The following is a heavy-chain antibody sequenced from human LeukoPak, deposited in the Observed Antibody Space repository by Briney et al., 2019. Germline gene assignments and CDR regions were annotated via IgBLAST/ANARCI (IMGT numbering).Heavy chain of an antibody. Sequence: GGSLRLSCAASGFTFSSYWMNWVRQAPGKGLEWVANIKQDGSEKYYVDSVKGRFTISRDNAKNSLYLQMNSLRAEDTAVYYCARSGASGLVVPAAMRAGGVPSWFDPWGQGTLVTVSS. CDR2: IKQDGSEK. J-gene: IGHJ5*02. V-gene: IGHV3-7*01. CDR1: GFTFSSYW. CDR3: ARSGASGLVVPAAMRAGGVPSWFDP. D-gene: IGHD2-2*01.